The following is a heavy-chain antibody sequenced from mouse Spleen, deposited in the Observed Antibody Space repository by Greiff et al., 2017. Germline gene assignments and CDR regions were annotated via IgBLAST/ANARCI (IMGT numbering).Heavy chain of an antibody. J-gene: IGHJ1*01. CDR2: ISSGGSYT. Sequence: EVMLVESGGGLVKPGGSLKLSCAASGFTFSSYAMSWVRQTPEKRLEWVATISSGGSYTYYPDSVKGRFTISRDNAKNTLYLQMSSLRSEDTAMYYCARQGTTVVARYWYFDVWAQGPRSPSPQ. CDR1: GFTFSSYA. D-gene: IGHD1-1*01. V-gene: IGHV5-9-1*01. CDR3: ARQGTTVVARYWYFDV.